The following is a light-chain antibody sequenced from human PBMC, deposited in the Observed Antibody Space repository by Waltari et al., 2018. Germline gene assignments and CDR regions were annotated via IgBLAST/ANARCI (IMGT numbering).Light chain of an antibody. CDR2: DDS. CDR3: QVWDSSSDHPGV. CDR1: NIGSKS. V-gene: IGLV3-21*02. J-gene: IGLJ1*01. Sequence: SYVLTQPPSVSVAPGQTARITCGGNNIGSKSVHWYQQKPGQAPVLVVYDDSDRPSGIPGRFSGANAGNTATLTISRGEAGDEADYYYQVWDSSSDHPGVFGTGTKVTVL.